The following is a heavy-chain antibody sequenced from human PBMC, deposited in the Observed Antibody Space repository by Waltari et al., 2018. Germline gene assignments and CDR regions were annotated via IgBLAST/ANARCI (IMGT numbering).Heavy chain of an antibody. J-gene: IGHJ6*03. CDR2: IYHSGST. CDR3: ARAISAARRGYYYYYMDV. V-gene: IGHV4-30-2*01. CDR1: GGSISSGGYS. D-gene: IGHD6-6*01. Sequence: QLQLQESGSGLVKPSQTLSLTCAVSGGSISSGGYSWSWIRPPPGKGLEWIGYIYHSGSTYYNPSLKSRVTISVDRSKNQFSLKLSSVTAADTAVYYCARAISAARRGYYYYYMDVWGKGTTVTISS.